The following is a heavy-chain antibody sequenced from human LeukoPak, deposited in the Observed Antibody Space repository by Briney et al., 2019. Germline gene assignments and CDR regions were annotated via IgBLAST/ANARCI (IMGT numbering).Heavy chain of an antibody. J-gene: IGHJ4*02. CDR3: VLGPSKGVVIRGDFDN. CDR1: GGTFSSYA. D-gene: IGHD3-3*01. V-gene: IGHV1-69*13. Sequence: SVKVSCKASGGTFSSYAISLVRQAPGQGLEWMGGIIPIFGTANYAQKFPGRVTTTADESTSTAYMELSSLRSEDTAVYDCVLGPSKGVVIRGDFDNRVQGTLVTVSS. CDR2: IIPIFGTA.